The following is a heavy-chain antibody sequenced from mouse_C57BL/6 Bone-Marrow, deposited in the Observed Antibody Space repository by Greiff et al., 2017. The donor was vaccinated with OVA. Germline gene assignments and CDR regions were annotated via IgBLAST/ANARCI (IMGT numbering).Heavy chain of an antibody. J-gene: IGHJ2*01. CDR1: GYAFTNYL. V-gene: IGHV1-54*01. CDR2: INPGSGGT. CDR3: ARLEVHYFDY. Sequence: QVQLQQSGAELVRPGTSVKVSCKASGYAFTNYLIEWVKQRPGQGLEWIGVINPGSGGTNYNEKFKGKATLTADKSSSTAYMQLSSLTSEDSAVYFCARLEVHYFDYWGQGTTLTVSS. D-gene: IGHD5-1*01.